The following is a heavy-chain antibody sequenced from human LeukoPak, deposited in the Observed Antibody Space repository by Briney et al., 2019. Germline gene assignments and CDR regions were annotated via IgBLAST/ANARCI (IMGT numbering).Heavy chain of an antibody. Sequence: GASVKVSCKVSGYTFTSYGISWVRQAPGQGLEWMGWISAYNGNTNYAQKLQGRVTMTTDTSTSTAYMELRSLRSDDTAVYYCARGVAAAGRGNWFDPWGQGTLVTVSS. D-gene: IGHD6-13*01. J-gene: IGHJ5*02. CDR2: ISAYNGNT. CDR3: ARGVAAAGRGNWFDP. V-gene: IGHV1-18*01. CDR1: GYTFTSYG.